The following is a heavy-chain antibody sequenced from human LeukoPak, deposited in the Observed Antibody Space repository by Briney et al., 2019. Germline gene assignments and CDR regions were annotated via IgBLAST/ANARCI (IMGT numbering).Heavy chain of an antibody. J-gene: IGHJ4*02. CDR1: GFTFTSFA. Sequence: GGSLRLSCAASGFTFTSFAMSWVRQAPGKGLEWVSTISRSGVAAYYANSVKGRFTISRDNSKNTVYLQMNSLRAEDTAIYYCAKHSHDGSAPYYEVQLDYWGQGTLVTVSS. CDR3: AKHSHDGSAPYYEVQLDY. V-gene: IGHV3-23*01. CDR2: ISRSGVAA. D-gene: IGHD3-22*01.